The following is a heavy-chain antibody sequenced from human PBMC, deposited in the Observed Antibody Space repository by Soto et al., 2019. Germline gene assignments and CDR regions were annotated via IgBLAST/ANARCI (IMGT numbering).Heavy chain of an antibody. CDR1: GGSISSGGYS. CDR3: ARDRTGSSGFDY. D-gene: IGHD3-22*01. Sequence: PSETLSLTCAVSGGSISSGGYSWSWIRQPPGKGLEWIGYIYHSGSTYYNPSLKSRVTISVVRSKNQFSLKLSSVTAADTAVYYCARDRTGSSGFDYWGQGTLVTVSS. CDR2: IYHSGST. V-gene: IGHV4-30-2*01. J-gene: IGHJ4*02.